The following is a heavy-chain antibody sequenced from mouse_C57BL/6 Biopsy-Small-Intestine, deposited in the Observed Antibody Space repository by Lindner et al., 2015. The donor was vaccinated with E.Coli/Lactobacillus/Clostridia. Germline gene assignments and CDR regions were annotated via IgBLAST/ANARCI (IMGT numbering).Heavy chain of an antibody. J-gene: IGHJ3*01. V-gene: IGHV1-72*04. CDR1: GFTFSGHY. Sequence: SVKVSCKASGFTFSGHYVHWVRQVRGEGLEWMGWINPNGDGTKFAQKFQGRVTMTRDTSISTAYMELTRLISDDTAVYYCVGEVAFPQGFDIWGQGTVVTVSS. CDR3: VGEVAFPQGFDI. D-gene: IGHD1-1*02. CDR2: INPNGDGT.